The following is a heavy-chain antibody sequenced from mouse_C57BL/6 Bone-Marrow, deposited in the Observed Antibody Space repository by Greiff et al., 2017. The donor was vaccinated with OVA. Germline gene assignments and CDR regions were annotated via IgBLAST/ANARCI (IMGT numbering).Heavy chain of an antibody. D-gene: IGHD3-1*01. V-gene: IGHV3-6*01. CDR2: ISNHGSN. J-gene: IGHJ2*01. Sequence: EVHLVESGPGLVKPSQSLSLTCSVTGYYITSGYYWNWIRQFPGNKLEWMGYISNHGSNNYNPSLKNRISITRDTAKNQFFLKLNSVTTEDTATYYCARDRAGAVDYWGQGTTLTVSS. CDR3: ARDRAGAVDY. CDR1: GYYITSGYY.